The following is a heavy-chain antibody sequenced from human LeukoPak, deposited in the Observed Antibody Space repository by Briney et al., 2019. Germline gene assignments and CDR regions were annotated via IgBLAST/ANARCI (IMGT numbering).Heavy chain of an antibody. D-gene: IGHD5-12*01. CDR3: ARGRYGGYVGPSYYFDY. J-gene: IGHJ4*02. V-gene: IGHV4-38-2*02. CDR2: IYHSGST. CDR1: GYSIGSGYY. Sequence: SETLSLTCTVSGYSIGSGYYWGWIRQPPGKGLEWIGSIYHSGSTYYNPSLKSRVTISVDTSKNQFSLKLSSVTAADTAVYYCARGRYGGYVGPSYYFDYWGQGTLVTVSS.